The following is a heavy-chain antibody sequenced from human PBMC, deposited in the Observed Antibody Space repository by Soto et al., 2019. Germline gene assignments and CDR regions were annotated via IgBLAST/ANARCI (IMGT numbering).Heavy chain of an antibody. CDR3: ARDYGRMNTAMVDYYYYGMDV. V-gene: IGHV4-31*03. CDR1: GGSISSGGYY. D-gene: IGHD5-18*01. Sequence: QVQLQESGPGLVKPSQTLSLTCTVSGGSISSGGYYWSWIRQHPGKGLEWIGYIYYSGSTYYNPSLKSRVTISVDTSKNQFSLKLSSVTAAYTAVYYCARDYGRMNTAMVDYYYYGMDVWGQGTTVTVSS. CDR2: IYYSGST. J-gene: IGHJ6*02.